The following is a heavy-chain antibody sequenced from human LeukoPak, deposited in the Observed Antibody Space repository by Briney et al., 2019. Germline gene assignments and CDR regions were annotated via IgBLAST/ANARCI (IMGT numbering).Heavy chain of an antibody. D-gene: IGHD1-26*01. Sequence: PGGSLRLSCTASGFTFDDYAMNWVRQAPGRGLEWVAGINGNGRSTAYVDSVKGRFTISRDNTKNSLSLQMSSLRAGDTALYHCARGRLRLGSFSLNYLYGMDVWGQGTTVTVSS. CDR3: ARGRLRLGSFSLNYLYGMDV. V-gene: IGHV3-20*01. J-gene: IGHJ6*02. CDR1: GFTFDDYA. CDR2: INGNGRST.